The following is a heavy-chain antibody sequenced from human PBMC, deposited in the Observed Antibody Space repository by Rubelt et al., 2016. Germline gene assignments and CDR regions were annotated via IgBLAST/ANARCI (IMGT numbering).Heavy chain of an antibody. CDR2: IIPIFGTA. CDR1: GGTFSSYA. J-gene: IGHJ6*02. V-gene: IGHV1-69*06. D-gene: IGHD3-9*01. Sequence: QVQLVQSGAEVKKPGSSVKVSCKASGGTFSSYAIRWVRQAPGQGLEWMGGIIPIFGTANYAQKFQGRFTITPDKSTSTAYMELSSLRSEDTAVYYCASPPYDILTGYDYYYGMDVWGQGTTVTVSS. CDR3: ASPPYDILTGYDYYYGMDV.